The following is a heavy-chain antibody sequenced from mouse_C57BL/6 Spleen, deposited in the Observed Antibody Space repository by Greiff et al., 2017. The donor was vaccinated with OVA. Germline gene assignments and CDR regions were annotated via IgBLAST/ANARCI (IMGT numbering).Heavy chain of an antibody. CDR1: GYTFTSYG. CDR3: ARGWAGYAMDY. J-gene: IGHJ4*01. V-gene: IGHV1-81*01. CDR2: IYPRSGNT. D-gene: IGHD1-1*02. Sequence: VKLQESGAELARPGASVKLSCKASGYTFTSYGISWVKQRTGQGLEWIGEIYPRSGNTYYNEKFKGKATLTADKSSSTAYMELRSLTSEDSAVYFCARGWAGYAMDYWGQGTSVTVSS.